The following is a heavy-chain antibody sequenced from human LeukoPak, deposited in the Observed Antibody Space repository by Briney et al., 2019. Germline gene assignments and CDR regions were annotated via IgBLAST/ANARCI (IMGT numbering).Heavy chain of an antibody. CDR2: INHSGST. D-gene: IGHD3-3*01. CDR1: GGSISSYY. Sequence: PSETLSLTCAVSGGSISSYYWSWIRQPPGKGLEWIGEINHSGSTNYNPSLKSRVTISVDTSKNQFSLKLSSVTAADTAVYYCARGRRTYYDFWSGPGPWGQGTLVTVSS. J-gene: IGHJ5*02. CDR3: ARGRRTYYDFWSGPGP. V-gene: IGHV4-34*01.